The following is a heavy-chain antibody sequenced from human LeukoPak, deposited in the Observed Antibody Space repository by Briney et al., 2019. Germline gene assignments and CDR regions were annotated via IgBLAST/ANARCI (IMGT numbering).Heavy chain of an antibody. V-gene: IGHV3-30*18. CDR2: ISYDGSNK. CDR1: GFTFSSYG. Sequence: GGSLRLSCAASGFTFSSYGMHWVRQAPGKGLEWVAVISYDGSNKYYADSVKGRFTISRDNSNNTLFLQMNSLRVEDTAVYYCAKDRGIIGTTGYFNSWGQGTLVTVSS. D-gene: IGHD1-7*01. CDR3: AKDRGIIGTTGYFNS. J-gene: IGHJ4*02.